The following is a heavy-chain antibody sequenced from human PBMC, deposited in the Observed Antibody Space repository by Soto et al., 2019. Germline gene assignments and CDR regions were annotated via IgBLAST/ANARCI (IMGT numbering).Heavy chain of an antibody. J-gene: IGHJ4*02. CDR1: SGSISSSNW. D-gene: IGHD3-10*01. V-gene: IGHV4-4*02. Sequence: SETLSLTCAVSSGSISSSNWWSWVRQPPGTGLEWIGEIYHSGSTNYNPSLKSRVTISVDKSKNQFSLKLSSVTAADTAVYYCARGDYYGSGSFDYWGQGTLVTVSS. CDR3: ARGDYYGSGSFDY. CDR2: IYHSGST.